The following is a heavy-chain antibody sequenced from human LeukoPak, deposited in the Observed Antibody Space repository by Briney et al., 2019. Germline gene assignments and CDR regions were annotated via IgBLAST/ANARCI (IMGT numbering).Heavy chain of an antibody. Sequence: GGSLRLSCVISGYTFTHYGFHWVRQAPGKALEWVSFISYDGNNKYEDSVKGRFTISRDNSKNTLYLQMNSLRAGDTAVYYCAKPHFDDWGQGTLVTVSS. CDR2: ISYDGNNK. J-gene: IGHJ4*02. V-gene: IGHV3-30*18. CDR3: AKPHFDD. CDR1: GYTFTHYG.